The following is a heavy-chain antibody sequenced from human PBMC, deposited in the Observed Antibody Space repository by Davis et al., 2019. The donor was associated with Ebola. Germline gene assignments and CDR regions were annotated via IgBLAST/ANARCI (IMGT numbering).Heavy chain of an antibody. J-gene: IGHJ3*02. D-gene: IGHD2-21*02. V-gene: IGHV1-8*01. CDR1: GYSFISHD. CDR2: MSPNTGNT. Sequence: ASVKVSCKASGYSFISHDINWVRKASGQRHEWMGWMSPNTGNTGLEQKFQGRLTMTRDTSISTAYMELSSLRSEDTAVYYCATCRGDCVGAFDIWGQGTMVTVSS. CDR3: ATCRGDCVGAFDI.